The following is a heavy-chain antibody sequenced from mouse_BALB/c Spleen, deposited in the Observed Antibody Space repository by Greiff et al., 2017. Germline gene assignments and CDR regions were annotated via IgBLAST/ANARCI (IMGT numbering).Heavy chain of an antibody. J-gene: IGHJ2*01. Sequence: DVKLVESGGGLVQPGGSLKLSCAASGFTFSSYTMSWVRQTPEKRLEWVAYISNGGGSTYYPDTVKGRFTISRDNAKNTLYLQMSSLKSEDTAMYYCARHYHGSSYYFDYWGQGTTLTVSS. CDR1: GFTFSSYT. CDR2: ISNGGGST. V-gene: IGHV5-12-2*01. CDR3: ARHYHGSSYYFDY. D-gene: IGHD1-1*01.